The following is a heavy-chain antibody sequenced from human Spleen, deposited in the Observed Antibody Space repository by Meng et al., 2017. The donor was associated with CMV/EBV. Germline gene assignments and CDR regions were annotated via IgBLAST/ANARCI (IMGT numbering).Heavy chain of an antibody. V-gene: IGHV4-39*07. CDR1: GGSISSSSYY. J-gene: IGHJ4*02. CDR2: IYYSGST. Sequence: SETLSLTCTVSGGSISSSSYYWGWIRQPPGKGLEWIESIYYSGSTYYNPSLKSRVTISVDTSKNQFSLQLRSVTAADTAVYYCARKGAYSDSIDYYWPWDYWDQGTLVTVSS. D-gene: IGHD3-22*01. CDR3: ARKGAYSDSIDYYWPWDY.